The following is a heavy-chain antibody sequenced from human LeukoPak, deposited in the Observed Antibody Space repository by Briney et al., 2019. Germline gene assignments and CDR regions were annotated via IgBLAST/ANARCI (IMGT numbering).Heavy chain of an antibody. V-gene: IGHV3-21*01. CDR1: GFTFSSYS. CDR2: ISSSSYI. J-gene: IGHJ5*02. D-gene: IGHD6-13*01. CDR3: ARDQAYDSSSENWFDP. Sequence: KPGGSLRLSCAASGFTFSSYSMNWVRQAPGKGLEWVSSISSSSYIYYADSVKGRFTISRDNAKNSLYLQMNSLRAEDTAVYYCARDQAYDSSSENWFDPWGQGTLVTVSS.